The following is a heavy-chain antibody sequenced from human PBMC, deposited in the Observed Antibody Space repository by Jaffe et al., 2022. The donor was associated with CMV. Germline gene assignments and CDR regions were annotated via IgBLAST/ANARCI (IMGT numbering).Heavy chain of an antibody. CDR1: GGSFSGYY. V-gene: IGHV4-34*01. Sequence: QVQLQQWGAGLLKPSETLSLTCAVYGGSFSGYYWSWIRQPPGKGLEWIGEINHSGSTNYNPSLKSRVTISVDTSKNQFSLKLSSVTAADTAVYYCARTYYVWGSYRFDYWGQGTLVTVSS. J-gene: IGHJ4*02. CDR2: INHSGST. CDR3: ARTYYVWGSYRFDY. D-gene: IGHD3-16*02.